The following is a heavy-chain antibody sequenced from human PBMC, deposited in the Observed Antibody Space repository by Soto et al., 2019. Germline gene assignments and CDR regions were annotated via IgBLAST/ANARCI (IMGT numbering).Heavy chain of an antibody. V-gene: IGHV3-33*01. CDR2: IWYDGSNK. Sequence: QVQLVESGGGVVQPGRSLRLSCAASGFTFSSYGMHWVRQAPGKGLEWVAVIWYDGSNKYYADSVKGRFTISRDNSKNTLYLQMNSLRAEDTAVYYCAREHWGPYSGSLFDYWGQGTLVTVSS. CDR1: GFTFSSYG. J-gene: IGHJ4*02. CDR3: AREHWGPYSGSLFDY. D-gene: IGHD6-6*01.